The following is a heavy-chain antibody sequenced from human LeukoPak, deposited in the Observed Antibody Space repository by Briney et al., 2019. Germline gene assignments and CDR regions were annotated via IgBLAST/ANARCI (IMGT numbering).Heavy chain of an antibody. Sequence: GGSLRLSCAASGFTFSSYSMNWVRQAPGKGLEWVSSISSCSSYINYADSVKGRFPISRENAKNKLSLQMNSLRADDTAVYYCARGTPPYYVLWSGYYFDYWGQGTLVTVSS. J-gene: IGHJ4*02. D-gene: IGHD3-3*01. CDR2: ISSCSSYI. V-gene: IGHV3-21*01. CDR3: ARGTPPYYVLWSGYYFDY. CDR1: GFTFSSYS.